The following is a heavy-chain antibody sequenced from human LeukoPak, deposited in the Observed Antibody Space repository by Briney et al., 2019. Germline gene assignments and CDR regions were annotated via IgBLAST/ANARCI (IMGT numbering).Heavy chain of an antibody. CDR3: AKGLDSSGYPLYFDY. J-gene: IGHJ4*02. Sequence: GGSLRLSCAASGFTFSSYAMSWVRQAPGKGLEWVSAISGSGGSTYYADSVKGRFTISRDNSKNTLYLQMNSLRAEDTAVYYCAKGLDSSGYPLYFDYWGQGTLVTVSS. CDR2: ISGSGGST. D-gene: IGHD3-22*01. CDR1: GFTFSSYA. V-gene: IGHV3-23*01.